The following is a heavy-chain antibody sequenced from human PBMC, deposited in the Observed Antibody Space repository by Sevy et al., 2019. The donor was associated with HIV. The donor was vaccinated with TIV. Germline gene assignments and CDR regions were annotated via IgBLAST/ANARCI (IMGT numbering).Heavy chain of an antibody. J-gene: IGHJ6*03. V-gene: IGHV4-34*01. Sequence: SETLSLTCAVYGGSFSGYYWSWIRQPPGKGLEWIGEINHNEITNYNPSLKSRVTISVDTSKNQLYLKLSSVTAADTAVYYCARAGGGYSYGYRYYYYMDVWGKGTTVTVSS. CDR3: ARAGGGYSYGYRYYYYMDV. D-gene: IGHD5-18*01. CDR1: GGSFSGYY. CDR2: INHNEIT.